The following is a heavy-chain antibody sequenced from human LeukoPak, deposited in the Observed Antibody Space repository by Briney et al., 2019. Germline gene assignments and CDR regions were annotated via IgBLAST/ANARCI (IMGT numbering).Heavy chain of an antibody. CDR2: MNPNSGNT. Sequence: ASVKVSCKASGYTFTSYDINWVRQATGQGLEWMGWMNPNSGNTGDAQKFQGRVTMTRNTSISTAYMELSRLRSDDTAVYYCAREAYDSGSFRTDYYYMDVWGKGTTVTISS. D-gene: IGHD3-10*01. V-gene: IGHV1-8*01. CDR3: AREAYDSGSFRTDYYYMDV. J-gene: IGHJ6*03. CDR1: GYTFTSYD.